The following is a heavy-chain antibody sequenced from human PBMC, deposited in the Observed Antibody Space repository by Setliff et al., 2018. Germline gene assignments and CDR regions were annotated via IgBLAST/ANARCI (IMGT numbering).Heavy chain of an antibody. J-gene: IGHJ6*03. CDR3: AREQWLDPPGYYYMDV. V-gene: IGHV4-4*07. Sequence: PSETLSLTCTVSGGSISSYYWSWIRQPVGKGLEWIGHIYIGGSANYNPSLKSRLTMSIDTSKNQFSLKLNSVTAADMAVYYCAREQWLDPPGYYYMDVWSKGTTVTVSS. CDR1: GGSISSYY. D-gene: IGHD6-19*01. CDR2: IYIGGSA.